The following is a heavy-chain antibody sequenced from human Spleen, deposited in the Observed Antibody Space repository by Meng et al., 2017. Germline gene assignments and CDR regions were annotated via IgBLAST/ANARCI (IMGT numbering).Heavy chain of an antibody. V-gene: IGHV1-2*06. CDR3: AGYGDSREVDY. CDR1: GYNFPDYY. D-gene: IGHD4-17*01. Sequence: QVQLGQAGAEGKKPGASVKVSCKPSGYNFPDYYIHWVRQAPGQGLEWMGRINPNSGGTNYAQKFQGRVTMTRDTSISTAYMELSRLRSDDTAVYYCAGYGDSREVDYWGQGTLVTVSS. CDR2: INPNSGGT. J-gene: IGHJ4*02.